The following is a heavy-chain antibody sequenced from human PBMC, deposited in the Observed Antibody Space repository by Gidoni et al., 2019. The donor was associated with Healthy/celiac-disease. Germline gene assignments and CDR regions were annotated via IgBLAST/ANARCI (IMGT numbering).Heavy chain of an antibody. Sequence: EVQLLESGGGLVQPGGSLRLSCAASGFTFSSSAMSWVRQAPGKGLEWVSAISGSGGSTYYADSVKGRFTISRDNSKNTLYLQMNSLRAEDTAVYYCAKRTDALILKNYYYGMDVWGQGTTVTVSS. V-gene: IGHV3-23*01. CDR3: AKRTDALILKNYYYGMDV. CDR1: GFTFSSSA. D-gene: IGHD2-8*01. CDR2: ISGSGGST. J-gene: IGHJ6*02.